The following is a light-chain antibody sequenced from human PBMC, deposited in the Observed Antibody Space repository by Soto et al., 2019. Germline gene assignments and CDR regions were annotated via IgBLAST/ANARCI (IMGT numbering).Light chain of an antibody. V-gene: IGKV3-20*01. Sequence: EIVLTQSPGTLSLSPGERATLSCRASQSVIRNYLAWYQQKPGQAPRLLIHGTSSRATGIPDRFSGSGSGTDFTLTISRLEPEDLAVYYCQQYGGSPPMFTFGQGTKLEIK. CDR3: QQYGGSPPMFT. CDR2: GTS. CDR1: QSVIRNY. J-gene: IGKJ2*01.